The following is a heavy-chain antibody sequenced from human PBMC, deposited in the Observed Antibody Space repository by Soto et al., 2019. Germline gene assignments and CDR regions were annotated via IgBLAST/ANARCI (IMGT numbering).Heavy chain of an antibody. CDR3: ARDQDDSGSYYEY. D-gene: IGHD3-10*01. V-gene: IGHV4-59*01. Sequence: QVQLQESGPGLVKPSETLSLTCTVTGGSISIYYWNWLRQSPGKGLEWIGYIFYSGSTNYNPALKKRVTITVDPSNNQFSLNLSSVTAADTAVYCCARDQDDSGSYYEYWGQGTLVTVSS. CDR1: GGSISIYY. CDR2: IFYSGST. J-gene: IGHJ4*02.